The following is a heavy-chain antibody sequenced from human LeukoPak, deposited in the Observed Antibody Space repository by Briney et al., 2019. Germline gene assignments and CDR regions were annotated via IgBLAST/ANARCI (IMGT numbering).Heavy chain of an antibody. CDR3: VRAVPAAILGAFDI. D-gene: IGHD2-2*02. V-gene: IGHV3-48*04. J-gene: IGHJ3*02. CDR1: GFTFSSYG. CDR2: ISSSSSTI. Sequence: GGSLRLSCAASGFTFSSYGMHWVRQAPGKGLEWVSYISSSSSTIYYADSVKGRFTISRDNAKNSLYLQMNSLRAEDTAIYYCVRAVPAAILGAFDIWGQGTMVTVSS.